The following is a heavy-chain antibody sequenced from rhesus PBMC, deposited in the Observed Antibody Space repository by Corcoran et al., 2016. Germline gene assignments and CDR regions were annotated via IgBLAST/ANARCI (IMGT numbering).Heavy chain of an antibody. CDR3: ARGYFDSGYYTGVRFDV. Sequence: QVQLQESGPGLVKPSETLSLTCAVSGGSIRSNYWNWIRQPPGKGLEWIGLIYGRGETPSYNPSLPRRVTSPTDTSKNQFSLKLSSVPAAAPAVYYCARGYFDSGYYTGVRFDVWGPGVLVTVSS. CDR2: IYGRGETP. D-gene: IGHD3-28*01. V-gene: IGHV4-147*01. CDR1: GGSIRSNY. J-gene: IGHJ5-1*01.